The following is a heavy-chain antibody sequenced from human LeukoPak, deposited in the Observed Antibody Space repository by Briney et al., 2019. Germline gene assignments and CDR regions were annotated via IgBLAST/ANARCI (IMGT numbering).Heavy chain of an antibody. J-gene: IGHJ4*02. V-gene: IGHV1-69*13. Sequence: ASVKVSCKASGYTFTSYDINWVRQATGQGLEWMGGIIPIFGTANYAQKFQGRVTITADESTSTAYMELSSLRSEDTAVYYCARDSGSYFDYWGQGTLVTVSS. CDR2: IIPIFGTA. CDR1: GYTFTSYD. D-gene: IGHD1-26*01. CDR3: ARDSGSYFDY.